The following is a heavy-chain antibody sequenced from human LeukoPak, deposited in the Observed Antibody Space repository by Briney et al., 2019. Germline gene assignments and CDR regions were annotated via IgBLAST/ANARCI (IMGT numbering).Heavy chain of an antibody. D-gene: IGHD6-19*01. Sequence: GGSLRLSCVASGFTFSRHWMSWVRQAPGKGLEWVANMKQDGSEIYYLDSVKGRFTISRDNSKNTLYLQMNSLRAEDTAVYYCAKDWTVAVAGRDRYYYYGMDVWGQGTTVTVSS. CDR1: GFTFSRHW. J-gene: IGHJ6*02. CDR2: MKQDGSEI. CDR3: AKDWTVAVAGRDRYYYYGMDV. V-gene: IGHV3-7*03.